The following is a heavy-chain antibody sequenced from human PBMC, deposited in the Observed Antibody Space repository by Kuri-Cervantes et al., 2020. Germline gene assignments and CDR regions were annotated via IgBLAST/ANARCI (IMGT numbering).Heavy chain of an antibody. CDR2: IYYSGST. J-gene: IGHJ4*02. CDR1: GGSISSSSYY. V-gene: IGHV4-39*07. Sequence: SETLSLTCTVSGGSISSSSYYWGWIRQPPGKGLEWIGSIYYSGSTNYNPSLKSRVTISVDTSKNQFSLKLSSVTAADTAVYYCTSYGDYFYWGQGTLVTVSS. CDR3: TSYGDYFY. D-gene: IGHD4-17*01.